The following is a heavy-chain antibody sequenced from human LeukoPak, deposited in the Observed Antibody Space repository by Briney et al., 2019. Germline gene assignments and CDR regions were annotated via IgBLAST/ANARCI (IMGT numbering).Heavy chain of an antibody. Sequence: GASVKVSCKASGYTFTGYYLHWVRQAPGQGPEWMGWINPTSGGTNYAQKFQGRVTMTRDTSITTAYMELSGLRPDGTAVYYCAKDVTPGDNVNDSWGQGTLVTVSS. CDR2: INPTSGGT. CDR3: AKDVTPGDNVNDS. J-gene: IGHJ4*02. V-gene: IGHV1-2*02. CDR1: GYTFTGYY. D-gene: IGHD5-24*01.